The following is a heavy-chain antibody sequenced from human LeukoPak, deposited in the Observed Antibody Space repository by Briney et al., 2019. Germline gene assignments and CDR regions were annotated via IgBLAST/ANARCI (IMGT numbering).Heavy chain of an antibody. CDR1: GYTSTGYY. Sequence: ASVKVSCKASGYTSTGYYMHWVRQAPGQGLEWMGWINPNSGGTNYAQKFQGRVTMTRDTSISTAYMELSSLRSEDTAVYYCARLANSSSWYYFDYWGQGTLVTVSS. V-gene: IGHV1-2*02. D-gene: IGHD6-13*01. CDR2: INPNSGGT. J-gene: IGHJ4*02. CDR3: ARLANSSSWYYFDY.